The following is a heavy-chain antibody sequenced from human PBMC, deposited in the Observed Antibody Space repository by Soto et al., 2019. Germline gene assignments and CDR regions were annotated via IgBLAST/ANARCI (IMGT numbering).Heavy chain of an antibody. V-gene: IGHV4-59*08. CDR3: ARRWGRTFDY. J-gene: IGHJ4*02. Sequence: QVQLQESVPGLVKPSETLSLTCTVSGGSISSYYWSWIRQPPGKGLEWIGYVYYSGSTNYNPALESRASISVATSKNQFCRKLSSVPAADTAVSDCARRWGRTFDYWGQGTLVTVSS. CDR1: GGSISSYY. D-gene: IGHD1-26*01. CDR2: VYYSGST.